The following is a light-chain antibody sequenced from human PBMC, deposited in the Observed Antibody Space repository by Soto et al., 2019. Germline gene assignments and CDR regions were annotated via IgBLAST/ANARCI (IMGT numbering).Light chain of an antibody. CDR3: QQYNNWPYT. Sequence: EIVMTQSPATLSVSPGERGTLSCRASQRVNSNLAWYQQKPGQAPRLLIDGASTRATGIPARFSGSGSGTECTLTISSLQSEDFAVYYCQQYNNWPYTFGQGTKLEIK. CDR1: QRVNSN. V-gene: IGKV3D-15*01. J-gene: IGKJ2*01. CDR2: GAS.